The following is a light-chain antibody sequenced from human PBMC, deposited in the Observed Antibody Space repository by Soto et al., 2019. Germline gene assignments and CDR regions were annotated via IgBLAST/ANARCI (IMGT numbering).Light chain of an antibody. CDR2: MGS. V-gene: IGKV2-28*01. Sequence: DIVVTQSPLSLTVTPGEPASISCRSSQSLLHRNGYTYLDWYLQKPGQSPQVLIYMGSNRASGVPDRFCGSGSGTDLTLKISRVEAEDVWVYYCMQTLQTRTFGQGTKVEI. J-gene: IGKJ1*01. CDR1: QSLLHRNGYTY. CDR3: MQTLQTRT.